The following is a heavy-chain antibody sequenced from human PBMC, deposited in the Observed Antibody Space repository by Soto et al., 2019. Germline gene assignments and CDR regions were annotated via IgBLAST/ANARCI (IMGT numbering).Heavy chain of an antibody. CDR2: ISSSSTI. J-gene: IGHJ4*02. CDR1: GFTFSSYS. Sequence: GESLKISCAASGFTFSSYSMNWVRQAPGKGLEWVSYISSSSTIYYADSVKGRFTISRDNAKNSLYLQMNSLRAEDTAVYYCARDEVYCGGDCFDYWGQGTLVTVSS. CDR3: ARDEVYCGGDCFDY. V-gene: IGHV3-48*04. D-gene: IGHD2-21*01.